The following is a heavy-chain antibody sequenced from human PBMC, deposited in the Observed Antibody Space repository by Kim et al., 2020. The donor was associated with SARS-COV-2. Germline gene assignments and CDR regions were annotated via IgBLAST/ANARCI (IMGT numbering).Heavy chain of an antibody. V-gene: IGHV4-34*01. J-gene: IGHJ1*01. D-gene: IGHD3-3*01. Sequence: SRVTISVDTSKNQFSLKLSSVTAADTAVYYCARGRGTIFGVAYYAGYFQHWGQGTLVTVSS. CDR3: ARGRGTIFGVAYYAGYFQH.